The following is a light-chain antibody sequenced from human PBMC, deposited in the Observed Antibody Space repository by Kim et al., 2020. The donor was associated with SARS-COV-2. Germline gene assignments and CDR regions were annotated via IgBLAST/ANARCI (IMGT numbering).Light chain of an antibody. J-gene: IGLJ3*02. CDR1: SSNIGSEY. V-gene: IGLV1-47*02. CDR2: TND. Sequence: GRRITISCSGSSSNIGSEYVYWYQQLPGTAPKLLILTNDQRPSGVPDRFSASKSGTSASLAISGLRSEDEADYYCAAWDDSLSAWEFGGGTKLTVL. CDR3: AAWDDSLSAWE.